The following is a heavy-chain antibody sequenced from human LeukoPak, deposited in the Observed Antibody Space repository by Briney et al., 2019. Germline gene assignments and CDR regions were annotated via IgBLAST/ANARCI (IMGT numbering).Heavy chain of an antibody. CDR1: GFTFSSHG. J-gene: IGHJ4*02. V-gene: IGHV3-33*01. Sequence: GRSLRLSCAASGFTFSSHGMYWVRQAPGKGLEWVAVIWYDGSNKYYADSVKGRFTISRDNSKNTLYFQMNSLRAEDTAVYYCAREGLSGSTYFYDYWGQGTLVTVSS. CDR3: AREGLSGSTYFYDY. D-gene: IGHD1-26*01. CDR2: IWYDGSNK.